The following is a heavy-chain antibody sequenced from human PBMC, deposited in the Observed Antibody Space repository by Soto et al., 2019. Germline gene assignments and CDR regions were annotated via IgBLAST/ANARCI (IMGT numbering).Heavy chain of an antibody. V-gene: IGHV3-33*01. J-gene: IGHJ4*02. Sequence: QVQLVESGGGVVQPGRSLRLSCAASGFTFSSYGMHWVRQAPGKGLEWVAVIWYDGSNKYYADSVKGRFTISRDNSKNTLYLQMNSLRAEDTAVYYCARGPHFIYSGSYYGKGYFDYWGQGTLVTVSS. CDR2: IWYDGSNK. D-gene: IGHD1-26*01. CDR1: GFTFSSYG. CDR3: ARGPHFIYSGSYYGKGYFDY.